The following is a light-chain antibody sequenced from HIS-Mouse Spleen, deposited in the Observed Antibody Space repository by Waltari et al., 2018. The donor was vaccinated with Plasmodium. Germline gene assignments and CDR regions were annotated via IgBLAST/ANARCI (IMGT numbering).Light chain of an antibody. Sequence: EIVMTQSPATLSVSPGERATLSCRASQSVSSNLAWYQQKPGQAPRLRIYGAATRATGIPARVSGSGSGTEFTLTISSLQSEDVAVYYCQQYNNWSFTFGPGTKVDIK. CDR3: QQYNNWSFT. CDR1: QSVSSN. V-gene: IGKV3-15*01. CDR2: GAA. J-gene: IGKJ3*01.